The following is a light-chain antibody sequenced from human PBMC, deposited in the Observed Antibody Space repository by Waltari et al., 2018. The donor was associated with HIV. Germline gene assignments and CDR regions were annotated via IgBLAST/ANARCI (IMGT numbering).Light chain of an antibody. CDR3: AAWDDSLSGLYV. Sequence: QPVLTQPPSASATPGQRVTISCSGSSSNIGGNFVYWQQQLPGTAPKLLIYSDNQRPSGVPDRFSGSKSGTSASLAINGLRSEDEADYYCAAWDDSLSGLYVFGTGTKVTVL. CDR1: SSNIGGNF. V-gene: IGLV1-47*02. CDR2: SDN. J-gene: IGLJ1*01.